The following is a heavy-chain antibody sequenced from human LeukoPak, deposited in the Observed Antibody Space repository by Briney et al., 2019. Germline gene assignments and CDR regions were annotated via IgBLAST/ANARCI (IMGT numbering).Heavy chain of an antibody. V-gene: IGHV3-33*01. Sequence: PGGSLRLSCAASGFTLSTYGMNWVRQAPGKGLEWVAVIWYDGSQRHYADSVKGRFTISRDNSKNTVYLQINSLRPEDTAVYYCARDGGSGTYSSNNYKYYGMDVWGQGTTVTVSS. CDR2: IWYDGSQR. D-gene: IGHD3-10*01. J-gene: IGHJ6*02. CDR1: GFTLSTYG. CDR3: ARDGGSGTYSSNNYKYYGMDV.